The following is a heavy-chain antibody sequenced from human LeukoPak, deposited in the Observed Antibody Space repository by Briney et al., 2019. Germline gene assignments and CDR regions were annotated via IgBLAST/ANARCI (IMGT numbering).Heavy chain of an antibody. J-gene: IGHJ4*02. CDR3: ARDESLGYSSGWLLN. D-gene: IGHD6-25*01. Sequence: GGSLRLSCAASGFTFSSYAMHWVRQAPGKGLEWVAVISYDGSNKYYADSVKGRFTISRDNSKNTLYLQMNSLRAEDTAVYYCARDESLGYSSGWLLNWGQGTLVTVSS. CDR1: GFTFSSYA. CDR2: ISYDGSNK. V-gene: IGHV3-30-3*01.